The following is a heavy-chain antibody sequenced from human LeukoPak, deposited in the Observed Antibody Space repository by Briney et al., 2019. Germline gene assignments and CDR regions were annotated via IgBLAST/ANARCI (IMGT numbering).Heavy chain of an antibody. CDR3: TGNYYGSGSYADFDY. Sequence: GGSLRLSCAASGFTFSGSSMHWVRQASGKGLEWVGRIRSKANSYATAYAASVKGRFTISRDDSKNTAYLQMDSLKTEDTAVYYCTGNYYGSGSYADFDYWGQGTLVTVSS. CDR2: IRSKANSYAT. J-gene: IGHJ4*02. CDR1: GFTFSGSS. D-gene: IGHD3-10*01. V-gene: IGHV3-73*01.